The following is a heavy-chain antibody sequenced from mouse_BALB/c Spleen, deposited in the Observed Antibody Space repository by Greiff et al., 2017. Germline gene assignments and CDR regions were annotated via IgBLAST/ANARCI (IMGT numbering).Heavy chain of an antibody. J-gene: IGHJ3*01. Sequence: VKLMESGPGLVAPSQSLSITCTVSGFSLTGYGVNWVRQPPGKGLEWLGMIWGDGSTDYNSALKSRLSISKDNSKSQVFLKMNSLQTDDTARYYCARESYYGNYVGWFAYWGQGTLVTVSA. V-gene: IGHV2-6-7*01. CDR1: GFSLTGYG. D-gene: IGHD2-1*01. CDR3: ARESYYGNYVGWFAY. CDR2: IWGDGST.